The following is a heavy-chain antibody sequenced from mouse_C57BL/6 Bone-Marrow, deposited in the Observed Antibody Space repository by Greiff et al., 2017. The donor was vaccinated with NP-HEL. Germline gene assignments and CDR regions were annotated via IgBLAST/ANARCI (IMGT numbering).Heavy chain of an antibody. V-gene: IGHV1-20*01. CDR3: AKGYYAFAY. CDR1: GYSFTGYF. CDR2: INPYNGDT. Sequence: EVQLQQSGPELVKPGDSVKISCKASGYSFTGYFMNWVMQSHGKSLEWIGRINPYNGDTFYNQKFKGKATLTVDKSSSTAHMGLRSLTSEDSAVYYCAKGYYAFAYWGQGTLVTVSA. J-gene: IGHJ3*01. D-gene: IGHD1-1*02.